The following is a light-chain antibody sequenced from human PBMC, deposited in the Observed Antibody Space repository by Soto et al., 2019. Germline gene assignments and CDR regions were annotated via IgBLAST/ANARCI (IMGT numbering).Light chain of an antibody. CDR2: EVS. Sequence: QSALTQPASVSGSPGQSITISCTGTSSDVGSYNLVSWYQQHPGKSPKLMIYEVSKRPSGVSNRFSGSKSGNTASLTISGLQAEDEADYSCCSYAGSSTSFVVFGGGTNLTVL. CDR1: SSDVGSYNL. J-gene: IGLJ2*01. CDR3: CSYAGSSTSFVV. V-gene: IGLV2-23*02.